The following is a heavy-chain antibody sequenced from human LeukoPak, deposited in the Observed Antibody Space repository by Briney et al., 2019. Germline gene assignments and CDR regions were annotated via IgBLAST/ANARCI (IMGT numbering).Heavy chain of an antibody. CDR2: ISGSGGST. V-gene: IGHV3-23*01. CDR3: AKGAVVWNRGSSWRYFDY. CDR1: GFTFSSYA. D-gene: IGHD6-13*01. J-gene: IGHJ4*02. Sequence: PGGSLRLSCAASGFTFSSYAMSWVRQAPGKGLEWVSAISGSGGSTYYADSVKGRFTISRDNSKNTLYLQMNSLRAEDTAVYYCAKGAVVWNRGSSWRYFDYWGQGTLVTVSS.